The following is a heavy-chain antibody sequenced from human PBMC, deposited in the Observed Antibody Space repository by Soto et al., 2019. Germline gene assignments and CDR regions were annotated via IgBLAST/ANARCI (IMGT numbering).Heavy chain of an antibody. CDR2: INPSGGST. J-gene: IGHJ6*02. CDR1: GNNFSDYY. V-gene: IGHV1-46*01. CDR3: ARAYYHGMDV. Sequence: GASVKVSCKASGNNFSDYYMHWVRQAPGQGLEWMGIINPSGGSTSYAQKFQGRVTMTRDTYTSTVYLELSSLRSEDTAVYYCARAYYHGMDVWGQGTTVTVSS.